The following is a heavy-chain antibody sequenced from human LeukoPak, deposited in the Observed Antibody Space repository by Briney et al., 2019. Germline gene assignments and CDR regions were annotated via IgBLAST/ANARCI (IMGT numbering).Heavy chain of an antibody. CDR3: ARGFSSSWYSVPRGAFDI. CDR2: IYYSGST. J-gene: IGHJ3*02. D-gene: IGHD6-13*01. Sequence: PSETLSLTCTVSGGSISSGGYYWSWIRQHPGKGLEWIGYIYYSGSTYYNPSLKSRVTMSVDTSKNQFSLKLSSVTAADTAVYYCARGFSSSWYSVPRGAFDIWGQGTMVTVSS. CDR1: GGSISSGGYY. V-gene: IGHV4-31*03.